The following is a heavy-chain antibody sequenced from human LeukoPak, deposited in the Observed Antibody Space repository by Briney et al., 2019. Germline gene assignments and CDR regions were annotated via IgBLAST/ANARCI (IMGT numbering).Heavy chain of an antibody. CDR2: IYSSGSA. CDR1: GGSMKGYY. CDR3: AKSNGYGLVDI. V-gene: IGHV4-59*12. Sequence: SETLSLTCNVSGGSMKGYYWSWLRQPPGKGLEWIGYIYSSGSAHYRPSLSSRVTMSVDTSKNQFSLKLTSMTAADTAVYYCAKSNGYGLVDIWGQGTMVTVSS. D-gene: IGHD3-10*01. J-gene: IGHJ3*02.